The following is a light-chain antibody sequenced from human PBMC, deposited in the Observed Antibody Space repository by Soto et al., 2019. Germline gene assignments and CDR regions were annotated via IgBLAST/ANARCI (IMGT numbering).Light chain of an antibody. CDR2: EVS. CDR1: SSDVGAYNY. CDR3: SSYTNSGTWV. V-gene: IGLV2-14*03. Sequence: QSALTQPASVSGSPGQSITVSCTGTSSDVGAYNYVSWYQQHPGKAPKVMIYEVSNRPSGVSNRFSGSKSGNTASLTISGLQAEDEADYYCSSYTNSGTWVFGGGTEVTVL. J-gene: IGLJ3*02.